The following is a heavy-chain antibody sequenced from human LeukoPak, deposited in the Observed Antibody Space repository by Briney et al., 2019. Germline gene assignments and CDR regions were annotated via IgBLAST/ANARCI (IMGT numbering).Heavy chain of an antibody. J-gene: IGHJ6*03. D-gene: IGHD6-13*01. V-gene: IGHV1-8*01. CDR1: GYTFTSYD. Sequence: ASVKVSCKASGYTFTSYDINWVLQATGQGLEWMGWMNPNSGNTGYAQKFQGRVTMTRNTSISTAYMELSSLRSEDTAVYYCARVGEYSSSWYRGDYYYYYMDVWGKGTTVTVSS. CDR3: ARVGEYSSSWYRGDYYYYYMDV. CDR2: MNPNSGNT.